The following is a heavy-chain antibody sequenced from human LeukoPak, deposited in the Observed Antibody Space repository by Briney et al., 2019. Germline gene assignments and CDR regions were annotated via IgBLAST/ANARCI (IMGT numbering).Heavy chain of an antibody. CDR2: ISSNGGST. D-gene: IGHD6-13*01. CDR3: ARAAAGIRNWFDP. V-gene: IGHV3-64*01. CDR1: GFTFSSYA. Sequence: GGSLRLSCAASGFTFSSYAMHWVRQAPGKGLEYVSAISSNGGSTYYANSVKGRLTISRDNSKNTLYLQMGSLRAEGMAVYYCARAAAGIRNWFDPWGQGTLVTVSS. J-gene: IGHJ5*02.